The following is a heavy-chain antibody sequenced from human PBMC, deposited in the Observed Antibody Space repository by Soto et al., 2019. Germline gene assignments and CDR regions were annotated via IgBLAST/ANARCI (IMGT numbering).Heavy chain of an antibody. CDR2: INHSGST. Sequence: SETLSLTCAVYGGSFSGYYWSWIRQPPGKGLEWIGEINHSGSTNYNPSLKSRVTISVDTSKNHFSLKLSSVTAADTAVFYCARVGTYGDYDTYYYYMDVWGKGTTVTVSS. CDR3: ARVGTYGDYDTYYYYMDV. CDR1: GGSFSGYY. V-gene: IGHV4-34*01. J-gene: IGHJ6*03. D-gene: IGHD4-17*01.